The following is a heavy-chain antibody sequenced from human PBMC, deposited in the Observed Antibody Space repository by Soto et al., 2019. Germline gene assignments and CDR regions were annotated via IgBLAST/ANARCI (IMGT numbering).Heavy chain of an antibody. D-gene: IGHD3-3*01. J-gene: IGHJ4*02. Sequence: QVQLVQSGAEVRKPGSSVKVSCKASGGTFSRHAISWVRQAPGQGLEWMGGIIPIFGTANYAQKFQGRVTITADESTSTAYMELSSLRSEDTAVYYCASRSGYSYYFDYWGQGTLVTVSS. CDR2: IIPIFGTA. CDR1: GGTFSRHA. CDR3: ASRSGYSYYFDY. V-gene: IGHV1-69*01.